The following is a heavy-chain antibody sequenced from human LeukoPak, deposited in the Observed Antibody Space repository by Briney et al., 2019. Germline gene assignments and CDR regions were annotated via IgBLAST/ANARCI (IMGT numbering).Heavy chain of an antibody. CDR1: GGSISSYY. CDR2: IYYSGIT. J-gene: IGHJ3*02. Sequence: KSSETLSLTCTVSGGSISSYYWSWIRQPPGKGLEWIGYIYYSGITNYNPSLKSRVTISVDTSKNQFSLKLSSVTAADTAVYYCARDSRSGDAFDIWGQGTIVTVSS. V-gene: IGHV4-59*01. CDR3: ARDSRSGDAFDI. D-gene: IGHD1-26*01.